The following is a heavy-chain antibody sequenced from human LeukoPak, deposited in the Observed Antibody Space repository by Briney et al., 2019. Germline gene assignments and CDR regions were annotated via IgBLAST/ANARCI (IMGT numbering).Heavy chain of an antibody. CDR1: GFTFSNYA. D-gene: IGHD3-22*01. CDR2: ISGSGGST. J-gene: IGHJ4*02. Sequence: GGSLRLSCAASGFTFSNYAMSWVRQAPGKGLEWVSAISGSGGSTYYADSVKGRFTISRDNSKNTLYLQMNSLRAEDTAVYYCARVRQSRYSSGYYRSAYFDYWGQGTLVTVSS. V-gene: IGHV3-23*01. CDR3: ARVRQSRYSSGYYRSAYFDY.